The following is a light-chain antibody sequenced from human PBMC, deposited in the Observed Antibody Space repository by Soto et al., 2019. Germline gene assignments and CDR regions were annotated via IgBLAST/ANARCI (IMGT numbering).Light chain of an antibody. CDR2: GVS. CDR1: QNVSSNL. Sequence: TVLTQSPGTLSLSPGERATLSCRASQNVSSNLLVWYQQHPGQAPRLLIYGVSSRPIGIPDRFSGSGSGTDFTLTISRLEPEDFAVYYCEQYGSSPRAFGQGTKVDIK. CDR3: EQYGSSPRA. V-gene: IGKV3-20*01. J-gene: IGKJ1*01.